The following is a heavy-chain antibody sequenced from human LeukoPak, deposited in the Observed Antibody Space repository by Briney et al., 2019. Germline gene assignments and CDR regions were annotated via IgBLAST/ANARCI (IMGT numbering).Heavy chain of an antibody. V-gene: IGHV4-38-2*02. CDR1: GGSISSYY. Sequence: SETLSLTCTVSGGSISSYYWAWLRQPPGKGLEWIGSIYRTGSPYYNTSLKSRVTISLDTSKNQFSLKLSSVTAADTAMYYCARVRVGATGCFDPWGQGTLVIVSS. CDR3: ARVRVGATGCFDP. D-gene: IGHD1-26*01. CDR2: IYRTGSP. J-gene: IGHJ5*02.